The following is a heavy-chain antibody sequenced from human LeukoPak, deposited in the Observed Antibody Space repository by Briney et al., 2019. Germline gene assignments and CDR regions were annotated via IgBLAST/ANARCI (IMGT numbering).Heavy chain of an antibody. CDR1: GFTFSSYG. J-gene: IGHJ4*02. V-gene: IGHV3-30*03. CDR2: ISYDGSNP. CDR3: ATDLGGSGTYYKDLDY. D-gene: IGHD3-10*01. Sequence: PGGSLRLSCAASGFTFSSYGMHWVRQAPGKGLEWVAVISYDGSNPYYADSLKGRFTISRDNSKNTLYLQMNSLRAEDTVVYYCATDLGGSGTYYKDLDYWGQGTLVSVSS.